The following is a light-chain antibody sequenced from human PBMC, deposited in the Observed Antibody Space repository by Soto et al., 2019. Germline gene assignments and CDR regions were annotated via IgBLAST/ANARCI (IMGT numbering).Light chain of an antibody. Sequence: VLTQPPGTVSLSPGERATLSCRVWHTVRYNYLAWYQQKPGQAPRLLIYDASSRASGVPDRFSGGGSGTDFTLKISRLEAEDFAVYYCQQVRRYPLTFGGGAKVDIK. V-gene: IGKV3-20*01. CDR2: DAS. CDR3: QQVRRYPLT. J-gene: IGKJ4*01. CDR1: HTVRYNY.